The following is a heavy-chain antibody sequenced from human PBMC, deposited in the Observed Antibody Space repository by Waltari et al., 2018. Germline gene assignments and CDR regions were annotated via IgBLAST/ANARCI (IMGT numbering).Heavy chain of an antibody. CDR1: GAPIRSYY. CDR3: ARDRGYQDY. J-gene: IGHJ4*02. D-gene: IGHD3-10*01. CDR2: IYSSGSN. Sequence: QVQLQESGPGLVKPSEPLSLTCTAPGAPIRSYYWSRIRQPPGKGRGWIGYIYSSGSNNYNPSLKSRVIISVDTSKNQFSLKVRSMTAADTAVYYCARDRGYQDYWGQGTLVTVSS. V-gene: IGHV4-59*01.